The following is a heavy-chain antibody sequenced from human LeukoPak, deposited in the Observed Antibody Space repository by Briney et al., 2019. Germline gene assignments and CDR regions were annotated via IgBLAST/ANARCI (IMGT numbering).Heavy chain of an antibody. CDR2: MNPISGST. CDR1: GYTFTSYG. J-gene: IGHJ4*02. Sequence: ASVKVSCKASGYTFTSYGISWVRQATGQGLEWMGWMNPISGSTGYAQKFQGRVTITRNTSISTAYMELSGLRSEDTAVYYCARGRSTGYPYYFEYWGQGTLVTVSS. D-gene: IGHD5-12*01. CDR3: ARGRSTGYPYYFEY. V-gene: IGHV1-8*03.